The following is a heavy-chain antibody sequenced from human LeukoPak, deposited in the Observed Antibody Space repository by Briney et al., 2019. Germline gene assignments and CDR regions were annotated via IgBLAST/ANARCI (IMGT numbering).Heavy chain of an antibody. Sequence: SGTLSLTCGVSGGSISNGNWWSWVRQSPGKGLEWIGEIYHTGKTNYNPSLKSRVTISVDKSKNQFSLKLSSVTAADTAVYYCARDGGHYDILTGYSSGFDYWGQGTLVAVSS. CDR2: IYHTGKT. J-gene: IGHJ4*02. D-gene: IGHD3-9*01. CDR1: GGSISNGNW. V-gene: IGHV4-4*02. CDR3: ARDGGHYDILTGYSSGFDY.